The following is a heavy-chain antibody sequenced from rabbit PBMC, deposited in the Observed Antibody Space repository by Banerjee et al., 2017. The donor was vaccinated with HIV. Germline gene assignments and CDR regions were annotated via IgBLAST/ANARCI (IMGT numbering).Heavy chain of an antibody. CDR3: ARNAGSSYYNDLYFNL. CDR1: GIDFSSSYW. D-gene: IGHD8-1*01. J-gene: IGHJ4*01. Sequence: QEQLVESGGGLVKPGGTLTLTYKASGIDFSSSYWICWVRQAPGKGLELIACIATSSGSTWYASWVNGRFTISRSTSLNTVDLKMTSLTAADTATYFCARNAGSSYYNDLYFNLWGPGTLVTVS. V-gene: IGHV1S43*01. CDR2: IATSSGST.